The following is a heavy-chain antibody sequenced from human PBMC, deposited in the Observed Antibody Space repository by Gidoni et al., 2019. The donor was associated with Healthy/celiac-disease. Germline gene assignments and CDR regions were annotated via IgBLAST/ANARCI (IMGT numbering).Heavy chain of an antibody. CDR1: GFTFSSYG. J-gene: IGHJ4*02. V-gene: IGHV3-33*01. D-gene: IGHD2-21*02. Sequence: QVQLVESGGGVVQPGRPLRLSCAASGFTFSSYGMHWVRQAPGKGLEWVAVIWYDGSNKYYADSVKGRFTITRDNSKNTLYLQMNSLRAEDTAVYYCARGHYYFDYWGQGTLVTVSS. CDR3: ARGHYYFDY. CDR2: IWYDGSNK.